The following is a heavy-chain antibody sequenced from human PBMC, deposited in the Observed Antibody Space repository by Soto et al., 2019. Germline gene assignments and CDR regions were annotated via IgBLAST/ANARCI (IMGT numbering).Heavy chain of an antibody. V-gene: IGHV3-30-3*01. D-gene: IGHD6-13*01. J-gene: IGHJ6*02. CDR3: ARDRSSSWLYYYYYGMDV. Sequence: GGSLRLSCAASGFTFSSYAMHWVRQAPGKGLEWVAVISYDGSNKYYADSVKGRFTISRDNSKNTLYLQMNSLRAEDTAVYYCARDRSSSWLYYYYYGMDVWGQGTTVTVSS. CDR2: ISYDGSNK. CDR1: GFTFSSYA.